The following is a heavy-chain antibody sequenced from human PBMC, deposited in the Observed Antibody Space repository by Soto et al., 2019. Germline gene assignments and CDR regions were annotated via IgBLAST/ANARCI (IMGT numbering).Heavy chain of an antibody. CDR2: ISSSSSYI. D-gene: IGHD5-12*01. CDR3: ARDRDIVAKTYYYYYGMDV. J-gene: IGHJ6*02. CDR1: GFTFSSYS. Sequence: PGGSLRLSCAASGFTFSSYSMNWVRQAPGKGLEWVSSISSSSSYIYYADSVKGRFTISRDNAKNSLYLQMNSLRAEDTAVYYCARDRDIVAKTYYYYYGMDVWGQGTKVTVSS. V-gene: IGHV3-21*01.